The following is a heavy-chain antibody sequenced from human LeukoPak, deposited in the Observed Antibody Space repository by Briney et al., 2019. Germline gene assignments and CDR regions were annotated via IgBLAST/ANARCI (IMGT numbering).Heavy chain of an antibody. CDR2: INPNSGGT. CDR1: GYTFIDYY. Sequence: GASVKVSCKASGYTFIDYYMHWVRQAPGQGLEWMGWINPNSGGTNYAQKFQGRVTMSRDTSISTAYMELSRLRSDNTAVYFCARGCSSTSCYSYGDWFDPWGQGTLVTVSS. V-gene: IGHV1-2*02. J-gene: IGHJ5*02. D-gene: IGHD2-2*01. CDR3: ARGCSSTSCYSYGDWFDP.